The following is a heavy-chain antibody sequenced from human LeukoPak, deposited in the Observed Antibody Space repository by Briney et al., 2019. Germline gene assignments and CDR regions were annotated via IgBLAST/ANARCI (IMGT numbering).Heavy chain of an antibody. Sequence: PGGSLRLSCAASGFTFSSYSLNWVRQAPGPGLEWVSFISSSSITIYYADSVKGRFTISRDNAEKSLYLQMNSLRAEDTAVYYCARDRGGSYSAIDYWGQGTLVTVSS. CDR3: ARDRGGSYSAIDY. D-gene: IGHD2-15*01. J-gene: IGHJ4*02. CDR1: GFTFSSYS. V-gene: IGHV3-48*04. CDR2: ISSSSITI.